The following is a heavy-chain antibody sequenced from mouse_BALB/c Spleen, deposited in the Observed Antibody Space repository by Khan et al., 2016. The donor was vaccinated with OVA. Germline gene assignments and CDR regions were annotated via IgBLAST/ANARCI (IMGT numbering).Heavy chain of an antibody. CDR3: ARSGYGNPFAY. Sequence: QVQLQQPGAELVKPGSSLKISCKASGYTFTSYYMYWVKQRPGQGLEWIGGINPSNGGTHFNEKFKSKATQTVDKSSRTAYMQLSSQTYKDSAVYYWARSGYGNPFAYWGQGPLVTVSA. CDR2: INPSNGGT. CDR1: GYTFTSYY. J-gene: IGHJ3*01. D-gene: IGHD2-1*01. V-gene: IGHV1S81*02.